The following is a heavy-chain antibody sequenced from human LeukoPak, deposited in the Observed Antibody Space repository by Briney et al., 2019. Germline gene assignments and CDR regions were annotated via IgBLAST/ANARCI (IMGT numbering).Heavy chain of an antibody. CDR2: IWYDGEKK. D-gene: IGHD3-10*01. V-gene: IGHV3-33*01. Sequence: PGRSLRLSCVASGFGFNTYGMHWVRQAPGKGLEWVAVIWYDGEKKYYSDSVKGRFTASRDNSKNTVYLQMNSLRAEDTAVYYCVRGTRVELPRYYYHGMDVWGQGTTVSVSS. CDR1: GFGFNTYG. CDR3: VRGTRVELPRYYYHGMDV. J-gene: IGHJ6*02.